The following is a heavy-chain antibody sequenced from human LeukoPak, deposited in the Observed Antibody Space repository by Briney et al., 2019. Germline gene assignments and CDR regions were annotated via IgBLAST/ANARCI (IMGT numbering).Heavy chain of an antibody. CDR2: MNPNSGNT. CDR3: ARVAEDYDSSGYAHGAFDI. Sequence: ASVRVSCKASGYTFTSYDINWVRQATGQGLEWMGWMNPNSGNTGYAQKFQGRVTMTRNTSISTAYMELSSLRSEDTAVYYCARVAEDYDSSGYAHGAFDIWGQGTMVTVSS. D-gene: IGHD3-22*01. CDR1: GYTFTSYD. V-gene: IGHV1-8*01. J-gene: IGHJ3*02.